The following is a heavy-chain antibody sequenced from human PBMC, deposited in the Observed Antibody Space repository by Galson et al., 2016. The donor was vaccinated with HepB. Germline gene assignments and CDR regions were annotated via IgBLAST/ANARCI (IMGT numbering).Heavy chain of an antibody. CDR3: ARDWMDYQADR. D-gene: IGHD2-2*01. Sequence: SLRLSCAASEFTLSTYSMHWVRQAPGKGLEWVAFIADDATTKYYVDSVKGRFTISRDNSKNTLYLQMDSLRAEDTAVYYCARDWMDYQADRWGQGTPVTVSS. V-gene: IGHV3-30*04. CDR2: IADDATTK. J-gene: IGHJ5*02. CDR1: EFTLSTYS.